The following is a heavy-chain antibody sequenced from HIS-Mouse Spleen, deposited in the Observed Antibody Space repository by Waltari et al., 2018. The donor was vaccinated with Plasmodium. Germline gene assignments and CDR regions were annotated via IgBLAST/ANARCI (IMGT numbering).Heavy chain of an antibody. CDR1: GYTFTGYY. CDR2: INPNRGGT. D-gene: IGHD6-13*01. Sequence: QVQLVQSGAEVKKPGASVKVSCKASGYTFTGYYMHWVRQAPGQGLEWMGWINPNRGGTNYAQKFKGRVTMTRETSISTAYMELSRLRSDDTTVYYCARVLGYKAAAGTFVEYFQHWGQGTLVTVSS. V-gene: IGHV1-2*02. CDR3: ARVLGYKAAAGTFVEYFQH. J-gene: IGHJ1*01.